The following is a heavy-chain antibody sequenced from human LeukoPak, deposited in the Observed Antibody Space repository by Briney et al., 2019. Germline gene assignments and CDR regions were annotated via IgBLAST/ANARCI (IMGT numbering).Heavy chain of an antibody. CDR1: GYTFTGYD. D-gene: IGHD6-19*01. J-gene: IGHJ4*02. CDR3: ARARRGRSRGLIPGY. Sequence: ASVKVSCKASGYTFTGYDMHWVRQAPGQGLEWMSCINPNSGGTYYADNVQGRVTITSDTSISTPYMELNRLRSDDTAVYYCARARRGRSRGLIPGYWGQGTLVTVSS. CDR2: INPNSGGT. V-gene: IGHV1-2*02.